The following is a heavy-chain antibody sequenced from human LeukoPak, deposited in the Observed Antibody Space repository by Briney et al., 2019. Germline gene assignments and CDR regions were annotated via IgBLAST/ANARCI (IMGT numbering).Heavy chain of an antibody. J-gene: IGHJ5*02. Sequence: PGGSLRLSCAASGFTFSSYAMSWVRQAPGKGLEWVSSISSSSSYIYYADSVKGRFTISRDNAKNSLYLQMNSLRAEDTAVYYCASETVTMNSNWFDPWGQGTLVTVSS. CDR3: ASETVTMNSNWFDP. D-gene: IGHD4-17*01. CDR2: ISSSSSYI. CDR1: GFTFSSYA. V-gene: IGHV3-21*01.